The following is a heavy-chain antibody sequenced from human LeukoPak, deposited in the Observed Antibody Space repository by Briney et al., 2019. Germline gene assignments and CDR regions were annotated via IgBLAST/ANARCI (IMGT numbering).Heavy chain of an antibody. CDR3: ARTDPSGYFNWFDP. V-gene: IGHV4-61*02. J-gene: IGHJ5*02. CDR2: IYTSGST. CDR1: GGSISSGSYY. D-gene: IGHD3-22*01. Sequence: PSQTLSLTCTVSGGSISSGSYYWSWIRQPAGKGLEWIGRIYTSGSTNYNPSLKSRVTISVDTSKNQFSLKLSSVTAADTAVYYCARTDPSGYFNWFDPWGQGTLVTVSS.